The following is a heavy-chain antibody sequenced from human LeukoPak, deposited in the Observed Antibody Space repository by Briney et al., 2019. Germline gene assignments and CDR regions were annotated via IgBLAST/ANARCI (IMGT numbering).Heavy chain of an antibody. CDR1: GGTFSSYA. Sequence: ASVKVSCKASGGTFSSYAISWVRQAPGQGLEWMGWISAYNGNTNYAQKLQGRVTMTTDTSTSTAYMELRSLRSDDTAVYYCASVGYCSGGSCYQGYYYYYGMDVWGQGTTVTVSS. V-gene: IGHV1-18*01. CDR3: ASVGYCSGGSCYQGYYYYYGMDV. CDR2: ISAYNGNT. J-gene: IGHJ6*02. D-gene: IGHD2-15*01.